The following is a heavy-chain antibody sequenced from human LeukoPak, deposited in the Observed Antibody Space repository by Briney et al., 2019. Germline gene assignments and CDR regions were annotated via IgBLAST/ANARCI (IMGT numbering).Heavy chain of an antibody. D-gene: IGHD5-18*01. CDR3: ARGRGYGLYYYYYGMDV. V-gene: IGHV4-4*07. J-gene: IGHJ6*02. CDR1: GGSISSYY. CDR2: IYTSGST. Sequence: SETLSLTCTVSGGSISSYYWSWIRQPAGKGLEWIGRIYTSGSTNYNPSLKSRVTMSVDTSKNQFSLKLSSVTAADTAVYYCARGRGYGLYYYYYGMDVWAKGPRSPSP.